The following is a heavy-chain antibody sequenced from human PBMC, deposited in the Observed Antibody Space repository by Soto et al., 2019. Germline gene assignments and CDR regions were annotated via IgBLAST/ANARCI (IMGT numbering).Heavy chain of an antibody. D-gene: IGHD3-16*01. CDR3: VSVDDYVTPTPQDA. V-gene: IGHV1-18*01. CDR2: ISPYTGNT. Sequence: QVQLVQSGDEVKKPGASVKVSCKASGYIFVNYGIAWVRQAPGQGLEWMGWISPYTGNTHSTTKIQGRLSMTTDTATSTAHMALGILTSDDTAVDYCVSVDDYVTPTPQDAWGQGTMVTVSS. CDR1: GYIFVNYG. J-gene: IGHJ6*02.